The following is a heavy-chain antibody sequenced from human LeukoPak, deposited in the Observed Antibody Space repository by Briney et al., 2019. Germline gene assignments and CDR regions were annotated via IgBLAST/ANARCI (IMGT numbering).Heavy chain of an antibody. CDR3: ARDSCGSLSTSCPMDV. D-gene: IGHD2-2*01. V-gene: IGHV1-69*13. CDR2: TIPIFGTA. Sequence: ASVKVSCKASGGTFSSYAISWVRQAPGQGLEWMGGTIPIFGTANYAQKFQGRVTITADESTSTAYMELSSLRSEDTAVYYCARDSCGSLSTSCPMDVWGQGTTVTVSS. J-gene: IGHJ6*02. CDR1: GGTFSSYA.